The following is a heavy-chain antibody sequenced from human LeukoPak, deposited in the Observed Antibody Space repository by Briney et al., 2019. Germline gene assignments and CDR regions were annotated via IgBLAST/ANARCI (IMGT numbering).Heavy chain of an antibody. CDR3: ASGYSSSWYWEFDY. V-gene: IGHV4-59*01. Sequence: SETLSLTCTVSGGSISNYYWSWIRQPPGKGLEWIGYIYYSGSTNYNPSLKSRVTISVDTSKNQFSLKLSSVTAADTAVYYCASGYSSSWYWEFDYWGQGTLVTVSS. CDR2: IYYSGST. J-gene: IGHJ4*02. D-gene: IGHD6-13*01. CDR1: GGSISNYY.